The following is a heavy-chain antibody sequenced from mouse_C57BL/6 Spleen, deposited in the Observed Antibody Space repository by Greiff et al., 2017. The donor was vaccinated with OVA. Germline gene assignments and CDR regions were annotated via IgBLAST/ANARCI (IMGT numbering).Heavy chain of an antibody. V-gene: IGHV1-82*01. CDR3: ATDNYYGSSYVAWFAY. CDR2: IYPGDGDT. CDR1: GYAFSSSW. J-gene: IGHJ3*01. Sequence: VQLQQSGPELVKPGASVKISCKASGYAFSSSWMNWVKQRPGKGLEWIGRIYPGDGDTNYNGKFKGKATLTADKSSSTAYMQFSSLTSEDSAIYYCATDNYYGSSYVAWFAYWGQGTLVTVSA. D-gene: IGHD1-1*01.